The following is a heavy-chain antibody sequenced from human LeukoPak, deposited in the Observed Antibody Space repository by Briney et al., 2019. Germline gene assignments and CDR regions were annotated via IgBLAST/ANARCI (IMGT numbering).Heavy chain of an antibody. CDR2: INPNSGGT. D-gene: IGHD3-10*01. Sequence: ASVKVSCKASGYTFTGYYMHWVRQAPGQGLEWMGWINPNSGGTNYAQKFQGRVTMTRNTSISTAYMELSSLRSEDTAVYYCARGAIYYYGSGSYYRGNWFDPWGQGTLVTVSS. J-gene: IGHJ5*02. CDR3: ARGAIYYYGSGSYYRGNWFDP. CDR1: GYTFTGYY. V-gene: IGHV1-2*02.